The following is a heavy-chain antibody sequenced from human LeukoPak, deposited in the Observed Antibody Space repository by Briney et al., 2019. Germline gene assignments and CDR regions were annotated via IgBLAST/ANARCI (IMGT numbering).Heavy chain of an antibody. CDR2: IHYTGGT. V-gene: IGHV4-59*01. D-gene: IGHD4-11*01. Sequence: SETLSLTCTVSGVSITNYSWSWIRQPPGKGLEWIGYIHYTGGTNYNPSLRSRVTMSVDTSKNQFSLKLSFVTAADTAVYYCARGTVTTGYFDYWGQGNLVTVSP. CDR3: ARGTVTTGYFDY. J-gene: IGHJ4*02. CDR1: GVSITNYS.